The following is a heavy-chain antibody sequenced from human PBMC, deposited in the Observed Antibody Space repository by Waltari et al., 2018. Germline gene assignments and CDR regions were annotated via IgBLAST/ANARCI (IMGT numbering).Heavy chain of an antibody. CDR3: ARDVGNYSSGWYGGSYYYFDY. J-gene: IGHJ4*02. V-gene: IGHV4-59*01. CDR2: IYYSGST. CDR1: GGSISSYY. Sequence: QVQLQESGPGLVKPSETLSLTCTVSGGSISSYYWSWIRQPPGKGLEWIGYIYYSGSTNYNPSLKSRVTISVDTSKNQFSLKLSSVTAADTAVYYCARDVGNYSSGWYGGSYYYFDYWGQGTLVTVSS. D-gene: IGHD6-19*01.